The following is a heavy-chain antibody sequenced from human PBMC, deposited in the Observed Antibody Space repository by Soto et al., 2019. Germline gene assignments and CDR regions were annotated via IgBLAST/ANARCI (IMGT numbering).Heavy chain of an antibody. D-gene: IGHD2-15*01. V-gene: IGHV3-23*01. CDR2: ISGSGGST. J-gene: IGHJ4*02. CDR1: GFTFSSYA. Sequence: HPGGSLRLSCAASGFTFSSYAMSWVRQAPGKGLEWVSAISGSGGSTYYADSVKGRFTISRGNSKNTLYLQMNSLRAEDTAVYYCAKDRYCSGGSCYGDLDYWGQGTLVTVSS. CDR3: AKDRYCSGGSCYGDLDY.